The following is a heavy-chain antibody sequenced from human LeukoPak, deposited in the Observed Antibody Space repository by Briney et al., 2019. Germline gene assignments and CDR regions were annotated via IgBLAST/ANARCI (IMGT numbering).Heavy chain of an antibody. V-gene: IGHV3-21*04. D-gene: IGHD1-26*01. Sequence: GGSLRLSCAASGFTFSSYSMNWVRQAPGKGLEWVSAISSSSSYIYYADSVKGRFTISRDNAKNTLYLQMNSLRAEDTAVYYCAKVRSGASRGYFDYWGQGTLVTVSS. CDR2: ISSSSSYI. CDR3: AKVRSGASRGYFDY. CDR1: GFTFSSYS. J-gene: IGHJ4*02.